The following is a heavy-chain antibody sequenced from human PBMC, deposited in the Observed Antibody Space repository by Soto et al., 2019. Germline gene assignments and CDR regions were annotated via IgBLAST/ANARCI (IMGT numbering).Heavy chain of an antibody. J-gene: IGHJ6*03. CDR3: ARSIPGVGYYYYYMDV. CDR1: GFTVGSNY. Sequence: GGSLRLSCAASGFTVGSNYMSWVRQAPGKGLEWVSVIYSGGSTYYADSVKGRFTISRHNSKNTLYLQMNSLRAEDTAVYYCARSIPGVGYYYYYMDVWGKGTTVTVSS. CDR2: IYSGGST. V-gene: IGHV3-53*04. D-gene: IGHD2-15*01.